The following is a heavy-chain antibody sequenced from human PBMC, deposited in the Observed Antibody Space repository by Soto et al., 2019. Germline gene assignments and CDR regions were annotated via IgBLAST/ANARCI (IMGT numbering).Heavy chain of an antibody. D-gene: IGHD5-12*01. CDR1: GGSFSCYY. CDR3: ARNRGSRRTSDY. J-gene: IGHJ4*02. Sequence: KTSETLSLTCAVYGGSFSCYYWSWIRQPPGKGLEWIGEINHSGSTNYNPSLKSRVTISVDTSKNQFSLKLSSVTAADTAVYYCARNRGSRRTSDYWGQGTLVTVSS. CDR2: INHSGST. V-gene: IGHV4-34*01.